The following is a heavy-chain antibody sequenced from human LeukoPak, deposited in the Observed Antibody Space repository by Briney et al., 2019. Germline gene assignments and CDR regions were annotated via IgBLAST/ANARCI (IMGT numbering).Heavy chain of an antibody. D-gene: IGHD6-19*01. Sequence: GGSLRLSCAASGFTFDDYAMHWVRQAPGKGLEWVSGISWNSGSIGYADSVKGRFTISRDNAKDSLYLQMNSLRAEDTALYYCAKDIGSGWYYFDHWGQGTLVTVSS. V-gene: IGHV3-9*01. CDR1: GFTFDDYA. CDR2: ISWNSGSI. J-gene: IGHJ4*02. CDR3: AKDIGSGWYYFDH.